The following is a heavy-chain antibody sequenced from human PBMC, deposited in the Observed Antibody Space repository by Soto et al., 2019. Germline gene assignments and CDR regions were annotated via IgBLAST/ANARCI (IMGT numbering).Heavy chain of an antibody. D-gene: IGHD2-15*01. J-gene: IGHJ4*02. CDR1: GFTFSTYA. CDR2: ITNSGAGT. Sequence: EVQLLESGGGLVQPGGSLRLSCAASGFTFSTYAMSWVRQAPGKGLEWVSTITNSGAGTYYADSVKGRLTTSRDNSKNSLYPQMDSLIAEAAAVYYWAKAKLHGGGFQDYWGQGTLVTVSS. V-gene: IGHV3-23*01. CDR3: AKAKLHGGGFQDY.